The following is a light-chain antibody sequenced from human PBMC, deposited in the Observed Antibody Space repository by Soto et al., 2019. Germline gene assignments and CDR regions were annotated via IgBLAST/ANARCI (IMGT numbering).Light chain of an antibody. CDR3: SSYTSTNTYI. CDR1: SSR. J-gene: IGLJ1*01. Sequence: QSALTQPPSVSGSPGQSVTISCTGTSSRVSWYQQPPGTAPKLLIYEVSNRPSGVPDRFSGSKSGNTASLTISGLQAEDEADYYCSSYTSTNTYIFGTGTKSPS. CDR2: EVS. V-gene: IGLV2-18*02.